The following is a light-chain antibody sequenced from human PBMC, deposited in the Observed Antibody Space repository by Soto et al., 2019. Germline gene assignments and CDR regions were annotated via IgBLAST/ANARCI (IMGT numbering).Light chain of an antibody. CDR2: DAS. CDR3: HQRSTWPVT. J-gene: IGKJ1*01. CDR1: QSVRSY. Sequence: EIVLTQSPGTLSLSPGERATLSCRASQSVRSYLAWYQQKPGQAPRLLIYDASTRATGISARFSGSGSGTDFTLTIISLEPEDFAIYYCHQRSTWPVTFGQGTKVEV. V-gene: IGKV3-11*01.